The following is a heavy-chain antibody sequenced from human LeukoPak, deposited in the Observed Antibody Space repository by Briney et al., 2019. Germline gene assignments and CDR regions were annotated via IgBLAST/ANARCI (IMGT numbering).Heavy chain of an antibody. CDR1: GFTFSTYN. V-gene: IGHV3-23*01. CDR2: ITGSGAST. CDR3: VREAPGDFDY. J-gene: IGHJ4*02. Sequence: GGSLRLSCAASGFTFSTYNMNWVRQAPGKGLEWVSVITGSGASTNYADSVGGRFTISRDNSKNTLYLEMNSLRAEDTAVYYCVREAPGDFDYWGQGTLVTVSS. D-gene: IGHD3-16*01.